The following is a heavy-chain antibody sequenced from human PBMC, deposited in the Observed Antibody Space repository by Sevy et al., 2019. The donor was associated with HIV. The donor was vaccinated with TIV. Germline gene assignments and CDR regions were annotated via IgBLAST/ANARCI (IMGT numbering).Heavy chain of an antibody. J-gene: IGHJ6*03. Sequence: ASVKVSCKASGGTFSSYAISWVRQAPGQGLEWMGGIIPILGIANYAQKFQGRVTITADKSTSTAYMELSSLRSEDTAVYYCARECVVPAAIVPYYMDVWGKGTMVTVSS. V-gene: IGHV1-69*10. CDR1: GGTFSSYA. D-gene: IGHD2-2*02. CDR2: IIPILGIA. CDR3: ARECVVPAAIVPYYMDV.